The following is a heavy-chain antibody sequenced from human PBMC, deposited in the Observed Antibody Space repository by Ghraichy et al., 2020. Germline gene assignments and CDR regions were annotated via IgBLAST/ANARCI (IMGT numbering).Heavy chain of an antibody. J-gene: IGHJ5*02. CDR3: ARGFRIAAAGP. V-gene: IGHV3-21*01. Sequence: GGSLRLSCAASGFTFSSYSMNWVRQAPGKGLEWVSSISSSSSYIYYADSVKGRFTISRDNAKNSLYLQMNSLRAEDTAVYYCARGFRIAAAGPWGQGTLVTVSS. CDR1: GFTFSSYS. CDR2: ISSSSSYI. D-gene: IGHD6-13*01.